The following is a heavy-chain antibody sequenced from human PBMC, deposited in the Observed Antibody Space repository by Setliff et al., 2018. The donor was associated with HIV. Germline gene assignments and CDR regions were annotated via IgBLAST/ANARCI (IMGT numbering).Heavy chain of an antibody. D-gene: IGHD4-17*01. CDR1: GYTFTSYG. Sequence: GASVKVSCKASGYTFTSYGISWVRQAPGQGLEWMGWISAYNGNTNYAQKLQGRVTMTTDTSTSTAYMELRSLRSDDTAVYYCARDMTTVTYNWLDPWGQGTLVTVSS. V-gene: IGHV1-18*01. J-gene: IGHJ5*02. CDR3: ARDMTTVTYNWLDP. CDR2: ISAYNGNT.